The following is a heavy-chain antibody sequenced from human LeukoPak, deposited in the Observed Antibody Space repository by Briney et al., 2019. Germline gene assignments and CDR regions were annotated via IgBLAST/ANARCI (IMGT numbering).Heavy chain of an antibody. CDR3: ARQSGIYYVIDY. CDR1: GFTFSSYS. Sequence: GGSLRLSCAASGFTFSSYSMNWVRQAPGKGLEWVSSISSSSSYIYYADSVKGRFTISRDNAKNSLYLQMNSLRAEDTAVYHCARQSGIYYVIDYWGQGTLVTVSS. J-gene: IGHJ4*02. D-gene: IGHD1-26*01. CDR2: ISSSSSYI. V-gene: IGHV3-21*01.